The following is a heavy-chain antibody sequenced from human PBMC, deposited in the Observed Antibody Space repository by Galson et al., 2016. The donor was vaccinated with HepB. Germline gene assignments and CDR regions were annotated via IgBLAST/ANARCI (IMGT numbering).Heavy chain of an antibody. CDR2: ISTDGSTT. J-gene: IGHJ4*02. V-gene: IGHV3-30-3*01. CDR1: GFAFNTYP. Sequence: SLRLSCAASGFAFNTYPVHWVRHSPGKGLEWVAIISTDGSTTSYADSGKGRFTISTDNSKYTLYLQMNSLRAEDTAVYYCARGLPGRRASHFDYWGQGTLVTVSS. CDR3: ARGLPGRRASHFDY.